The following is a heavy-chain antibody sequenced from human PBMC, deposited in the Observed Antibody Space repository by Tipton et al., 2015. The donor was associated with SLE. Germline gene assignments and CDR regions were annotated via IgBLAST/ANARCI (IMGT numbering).Heavy chain of an antibody. CDR3: ARHGYPEERWLQFNLEY. V-gene: IGHV4-38-2*01. CDR2: ISHSEGS. CDR1: GFSISSGYY. Sequence: VKPSETLSLSCAVSGFSISSGYYWGWIRQPPGKGLEWIGTISHSEGSYYNPSLKSRVTMSVDTSKNQFSLKLNSVTAADTAVYYCARHGYPEERWLQFNLEYWGQGTLVTVSS. J-gene: IGHJ4*02. D-gene: IGHD5-24*01.